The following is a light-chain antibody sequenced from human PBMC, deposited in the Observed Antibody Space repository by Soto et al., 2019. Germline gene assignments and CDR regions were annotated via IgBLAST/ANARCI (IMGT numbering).Light chain of an antibody. J-gene: IGKJ1*01. CDR1: HFVASSY. Sequence: EIVWTQSPGTLSLSPGERATLSCRASHFVASSYVAWYQQKPGQAPRLLIYGASSRATGIPDRFSGSGSGTDFTLTISRLEPEDFAVYYCQQYGSSPGTFGQGTKVDIK. CDR2: GAS. CDR3: QQYGSSPGT. V-gene: IGKV3-20*01.